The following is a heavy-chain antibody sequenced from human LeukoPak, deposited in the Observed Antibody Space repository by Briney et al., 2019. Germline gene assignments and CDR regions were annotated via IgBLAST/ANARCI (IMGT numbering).Heavy chain of an antibody. V-gene: IGHV3-33*01. D-gene: IGHD2-15*01. J-gene: IGHJ4*02. CDR3: ARDGSGGSFDY. CDR1: GFTFSSYG. Sequence: PGRSLRLSCAASGFTFSSYGMHWVRQAPGKGLEWVAVIWYDGSNKYYADSVKGRFTTSRDNSKNTLYLQMNSLRAEDTAVYYCARDGSGGSFDYWGQGTLVTVSS. CDR2: IWYDGSNK.